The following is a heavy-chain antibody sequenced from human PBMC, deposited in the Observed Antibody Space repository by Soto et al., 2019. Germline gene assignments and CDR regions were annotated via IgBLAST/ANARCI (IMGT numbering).Heavy chain of an antibody. V-gene: IGHV3-30-3*01. D-gene: IGHD4-4*01. Sequence: QVQLVESGGGVVQPGRSLRLSCAASGFTFSSYAMHWVRQAPGKGLEWVAVISYDGSNKYYADSVKGRFTISRDNSKNTLYLQMNSLRAEDTAVYYCACQTPYSNSAFDIWGQGTMVTVSS. CDR1: GFTFSSYA. CDR2: ISYDGSNK. J-gene: IGHJ3*02. CDR3: ACQTPYSNSAFDI.